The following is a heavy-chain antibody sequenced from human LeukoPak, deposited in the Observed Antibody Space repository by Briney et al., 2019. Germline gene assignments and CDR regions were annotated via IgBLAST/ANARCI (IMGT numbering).Heavy chain of an antibody. J-gene: IGHJ4*02. V-gene: IGHV3-15*07. CDR3: TTRGYCSGPGCYSDY. CDR2: VKSKVDGETA. D-gene: IGHD2-2*01. CDR1: GLSFRNAW. Sequence: GGSLRLSCRASGLSFRNAWMNWVRQAPGKGLEWVGRVKSKVDGETAEYAALVKGRFNISRDDSKKTLYLEVNSLEVEDTAVYYCTTRGYCSGPGCYSDYWGQGTLVAVSS.